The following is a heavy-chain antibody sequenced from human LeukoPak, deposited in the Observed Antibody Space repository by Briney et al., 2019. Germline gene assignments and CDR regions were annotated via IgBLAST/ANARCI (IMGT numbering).Heavy chain of an antibody. CDR2: ISSDGSST. D-gene: IGHD6-6*01. CDR3: AREYSSSSGRSFDY. V-gene: IGHV3-74*01. Sequence: GGSLRLSCAASGFTFSSDWMHWVRQAPGKGLVWVSRISSDGSSTSYADSVKGRFTISRDSAKNSLYLQMNSLRAEDTAVYYCAREYSSSSGRSFDYWGQGTLVIVSS. CDR1: GFTFSSDW. J-gene: IGHJ4*02.